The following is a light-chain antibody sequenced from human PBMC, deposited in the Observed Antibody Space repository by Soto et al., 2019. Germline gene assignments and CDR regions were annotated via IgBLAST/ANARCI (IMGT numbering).Light chain of an antibody. J-gene: IGKJ2*01. CDR1: QRVRSD. CDR3: MQYNDWPPKQYT. Sequence: EIVMTQSPATLSVSPGERVTLSCRASQRVRSDLAWYQHKPGQAPRLLIYGASTRATTTPARFSGSGSGTEFSLSISSLQSEDFAVYYCMQYNDWPPKQYTFGQGTKLEIK. V-gene: IGKV3-15*01. CDR2: GAS.